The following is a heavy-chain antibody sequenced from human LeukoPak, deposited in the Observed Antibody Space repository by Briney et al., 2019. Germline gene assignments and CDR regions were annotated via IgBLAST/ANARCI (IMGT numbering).Heavy chain of an antibody. J-gene: IGHJ4*02. Sequence: PGGSLRLSCAASGFTFSTYSMNWVRQAPGKGLEWVSYIRGSGSPIHYADSVKGRFTISRDNAKNSLYLQMNSLRDEDTAVYYCVRDPEALDYWGQGTPVTVSS. CDR1: GFTFSTYS. CDR2: IRGSGSPI. V-gene: IGHV3-48*02. CDR3: VRDPEALDY.